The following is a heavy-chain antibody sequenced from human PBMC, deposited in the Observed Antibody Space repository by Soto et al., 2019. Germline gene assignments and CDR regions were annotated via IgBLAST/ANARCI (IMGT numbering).Heavy chain of an antibody. CDR1: GFTFSDYY. CDR3: ARYGWWGNDYGMDV. V-gene: IGHV3-11*06. J-gene: IGHJ6*02. D-gene: IGHD6-19*01. Sequence: PGGSLRLSCAASGFTFSDYYMSWIRQAPGKGLEWVSYISSSSSYTNYADSVKGRFTISRDNAKNSLYLQMNSLRAEDTAVYYCARYGWWGNDYGMDVWGQGTTVTVSS. CDR2: ISSSSSYT.